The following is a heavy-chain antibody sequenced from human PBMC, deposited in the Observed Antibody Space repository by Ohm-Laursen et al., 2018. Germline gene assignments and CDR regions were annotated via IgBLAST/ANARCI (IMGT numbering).Heavy chain of an antibody. D-gene: IGHD2-15*01. Sequence: SQTLSLTCPVSGDSISSASHYWSWIRQLPEKGLEWIGHIYYNGISYYNPSLQSRVTFSIDTSKSQFSLNLRSLTAADTAVYYCARAAYSRNWFDPWGQGTLVTVSS. J-gene: IGHJ5*02. CDR2: IYYNGIS. V-gene: IGHV4-31*03. CDR3: ARAAYSRNWFDP. CDR1: GDSISSASHY.